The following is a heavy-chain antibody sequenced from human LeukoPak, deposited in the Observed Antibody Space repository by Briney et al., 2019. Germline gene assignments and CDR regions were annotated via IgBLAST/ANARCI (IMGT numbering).Heavy chain of an antibody. J-gene: IGHJ3*02. V-gene: IGHV3-23*01. Sequence: PGWSLRLSCAASGLTFSTYGRSWVRQAPGKGLEWVSVISGSGGSTYYADSVKGRFTISRDNSKNTLYLQMNSLRAEDTAIYYCAKDRGTSLCDAFDIWGQGTMVTVSS. CDR3: AKDRGTSLCDAFDI. CDR2: ISGSGGST. CDR1: GLTFSTYG. D-gene: IGHD6-25*01.